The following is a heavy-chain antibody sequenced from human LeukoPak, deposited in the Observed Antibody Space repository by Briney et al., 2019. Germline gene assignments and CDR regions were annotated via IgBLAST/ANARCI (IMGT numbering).Heavy chain of an antibody. CDR3: ARILYISGWSIDY. Sequence: GGSLRLSCAVSGSTFSSYAMSWVRQAPGKGREWVSAISGSGGNTYYGDSVKGRFTISRDNAKNSVYLQMNSLRAEDTAVYYCARILYISGWSIDYWGQGALVTVSS. V-gene: IGHV3-23*01. CDR1: GSTFSSYA. D-gene: IGHD6-19*01. J-gene: IGHJ4*02. CDR2: ISGSGGNT.